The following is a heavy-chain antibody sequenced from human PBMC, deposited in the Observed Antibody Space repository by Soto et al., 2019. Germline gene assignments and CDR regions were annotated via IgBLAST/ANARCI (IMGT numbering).Heavy chain of an antibody. CDR3: ASLLLGYYYDSSGSPDAFDI. J-gene: IGHJ3*02. CDR2: ISSSGSTI. V-gene: IGHV3-48*03. D-gene: IGHD3-22*01. Sequence: AGGSLRLSCAASGFTFSSYEMNWVRQAPGKGLEWVSYISSSGSTIYYADSVKGRFTISRDNAKNSLYLQMNSLRAEDTAVYYCASLLLGYYYDSSGSPDAFDIWGQGTMVTVSS. CDR1: GFTFSSYE.